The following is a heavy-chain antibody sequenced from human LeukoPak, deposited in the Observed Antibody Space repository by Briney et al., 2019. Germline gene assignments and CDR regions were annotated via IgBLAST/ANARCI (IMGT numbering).Heavy chain of an antibody. CDR3: ARLPYCSSTSCPDAFDI. CDR1: GGSISDYY. Sequence: PSETLSLTCTVSGGSISDYYWNWIRQPAGKGREWIGRIYTSGSTNYSPSLKSRVTMSVDPSKGQFSLKLSSVTAADTAVYYCARLPYCSSTSCPDAFDIWGQGTMVTVSS. CDR2: IYTSGST. V-gene: IGHV4-4*07. J-gene: IGHJ3*02. D-gene: IGHD2-2*01.